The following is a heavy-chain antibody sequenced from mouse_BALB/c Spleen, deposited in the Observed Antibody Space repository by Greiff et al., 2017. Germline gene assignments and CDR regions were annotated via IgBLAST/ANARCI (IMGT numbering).Heavy chain of an antibody. CDR2: ISDGGSYT. CDR3: ARGKAARSMDY. CDR1: GFTFSDYY. J-gene: IGHJ4*01. Sequence: DVQLVESGGGLVKPGGSLKLSCAASGFTFSDYYMYWVRQTPEKRLEWVATISDGGSYTYYPDSVKGRFTISRDNAKNNLYLQMSSLKSEDTAMYYCARGKAARSMDYWGQGTSVTVSS. V-gene: IGHV5-4*02. D-gene: IGHD3-1*01.